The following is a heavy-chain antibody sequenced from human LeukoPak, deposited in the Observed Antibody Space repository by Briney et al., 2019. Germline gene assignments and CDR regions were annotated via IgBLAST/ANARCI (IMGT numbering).Heavy chain of an antibody. Sequence: GGSLRLSCAASGITFSIFGMSWVRQAPGKGLEWVSAITGSGGSTYYADSVKGRFTISRDNSKNTLYLQMNSLRAEDTAVYYCAKEKGGGWSDYWGQGTLVTVSS. CDR3: AKEKGGGWSDY. CDR1: GITFSIFG. D-gene: IGHD6-19*01. CDR2: ITGSGGST. J-gene: IGHJ4*02. V-gene: IGHV3-23*01.